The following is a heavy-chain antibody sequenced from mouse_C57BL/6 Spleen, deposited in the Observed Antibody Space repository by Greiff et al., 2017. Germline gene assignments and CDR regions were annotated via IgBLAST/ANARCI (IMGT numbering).Heavy chain of an antibody. CDR2: INPSSGYT. J-gene: IGHJ2*01. CDR3: ARDYSNPYYFDY. CDR1: GYTFTSYW. V-gene: IGHV1-7*01. D-gene: IGHD2-5*01. Sequence: QVQLQQQSGAELAKPGASVKLSCKASGYTFTSYWMHWVKQRPGQGLEWIGYINPSSGYTKYNQKFKDKATLTADKSSSTAYMQLSSLTYEDSAVYYCARDYSNPYYFDYWGQGTTLTVSS.